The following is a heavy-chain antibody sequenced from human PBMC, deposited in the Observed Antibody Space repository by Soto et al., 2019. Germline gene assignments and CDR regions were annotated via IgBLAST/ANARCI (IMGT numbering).Heavy chain of an antibody. D-gene: IGHD3-3*01. CDR1: GGTFSSYA. Sequence: SVKVSCKASGGTFSSYAISWVRQAPGQGLEWMGGIIPIFGTANYAQKFQGRVTITADESTSTAYMELSSLRSEDTAVYYCARNAPIRFLEWLLPYGMDVWGQGTTVTVSS. V-gene: IGHV1-69*13. CDR3: ARNAPIRFLEWLLPYGMDV. J-gene: IGHJ6*02. CDR2: IIPIFGTA.